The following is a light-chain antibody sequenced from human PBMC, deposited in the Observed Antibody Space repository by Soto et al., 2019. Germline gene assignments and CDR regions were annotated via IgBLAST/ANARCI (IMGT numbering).Light chain of an antibody. CDR2: GNS. V-gene: IGLV1-40*01. Sequence: QSVLTQPPSVSGAPGQRVTISCTGSSSNIGAGYVVHWYQQLPGTAPKLLIYGNSNRPSGVPDRFSGSKSGTSASLAITGLQAEDEADYCCQSYDSSLSGYVFGTGTKVTVL. J-gene: IGLJ1*01. CDR1: SSNIGAGYV. CDR3: QSYDSSLSGYV.